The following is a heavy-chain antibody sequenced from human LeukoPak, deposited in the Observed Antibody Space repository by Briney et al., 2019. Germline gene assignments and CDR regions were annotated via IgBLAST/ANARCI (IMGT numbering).Heavy chain of an antibody. V-gene: IGHV5-51*01. CDR3: ARQHDAFDI. CDR1: GYSLSHYW. Sequence: GESLKISCNGSGYSLSHYWIGWVRPMPGKGLEWMGIIYPGYSDPRYSPSFQGQVTISDDKPISTAYLQWSSLKASDTAMYYCARQHDAFDIWGQGTMVTVSS. CDR2: IYPGYSDP. J-gene: IGHJ3*02.